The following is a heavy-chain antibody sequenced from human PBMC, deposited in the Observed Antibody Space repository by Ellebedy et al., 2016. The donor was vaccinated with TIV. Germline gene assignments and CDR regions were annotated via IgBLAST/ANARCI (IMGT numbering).Heavy chain of an antibody. D-gene: IGHD3-22*01. CDR1: GGSFSGYY. CDR3: PRGSAYYNY. Sequence: PGGSLRLSCAVYGGSFSGYYWSWVRQAPGKGLEWVSTISPNGGSTNYADSVKGRFTVSRDNSKNTLYLQMNSLRAEDTAIYYCPRGSAYYNYWGQGTLVTVSS. J-gene: IGHJ4*02. V-gene: IGHV3-23*01. CDR2: ISPNGGST.